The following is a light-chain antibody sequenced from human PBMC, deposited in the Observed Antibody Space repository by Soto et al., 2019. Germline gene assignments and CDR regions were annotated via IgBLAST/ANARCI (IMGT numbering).Light chain of an antibody. J-gene: IGLJ2*01. V-gene: IGLV1-51*01. CDR3: GTWDSSLSSVV. CDR1: SSNIENNY. CDR2: DTH. Sequence: QSVLTQPPSVSAAPGQKVTISCSGSSSNIENNYVSWYQQLPGTAPKLLIYDTHKRPSLIPDRFSGSRSGTSATLGITGLQTGDEADYYCGTWDSSLSSVVFGGGTKLTVL.